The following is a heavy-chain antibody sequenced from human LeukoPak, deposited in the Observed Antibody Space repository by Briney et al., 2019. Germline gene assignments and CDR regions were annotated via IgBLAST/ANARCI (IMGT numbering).Heavy chain of an antibody. CDR1: GYTFTSYA. Sequence: GASVKVSCKASGYTFTSYAISWVRQAPGQGLEWMGWISAYNGNTNYAQKLQGGVTMTTDTSTSTAYMELRSLRSDDTAVYYCARTRNSHYDFWSGCDYWGQGTLVTVSS. CDR2: ISAYNGNT. J-gene: IGHJ4*02. CDR3: ARTRNSHYDFWSGCDY. V-gene: IGHV1-18*01. D-gene: IGHD3-3*01.